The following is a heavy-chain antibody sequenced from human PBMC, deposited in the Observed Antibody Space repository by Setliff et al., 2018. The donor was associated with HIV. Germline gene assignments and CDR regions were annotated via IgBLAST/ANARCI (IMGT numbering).Heavy chain of an antibody. CDR3: ARFYYHYDSTNDAFDI. CDR2: IHYSGST. D-gene: IGHD3-22*01. Sequence: LSLTCTVYGGFIKNSNYYWGWIRQPPGKGLEWIGNIHYSGSTYYNPSLKSRVTISVDKSKNQFSLKLNSVTAADTAVYYCARFYYHYDSTNDAFDIWGQGTMVTVSS. CDR1: GGFIKNSNYY. V-gene: IGHV4-39*07. J-gene: IGHJ3*02.